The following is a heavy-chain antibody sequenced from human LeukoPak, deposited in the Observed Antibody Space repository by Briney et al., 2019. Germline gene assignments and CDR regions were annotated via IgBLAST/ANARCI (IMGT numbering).Heavy chain of an antibody. D-gene: IGHD6-19*01. V-gene: IGHV5-51*01. CDR3: ARHSSSGVDY. J-gene: IGHJ4*02. CDR2: IYPGDSDI. Sequence: GESLKISCKGSGYSFTSYLIGWVRQMPGKVLELMGIIYPGDSDIRYSPSFQGQVTISADKSISTAYLQWSSLKASDTAMYYCARHSSSGVDYWGQGTLVTVSS. CDR1: GYSFTSYL.